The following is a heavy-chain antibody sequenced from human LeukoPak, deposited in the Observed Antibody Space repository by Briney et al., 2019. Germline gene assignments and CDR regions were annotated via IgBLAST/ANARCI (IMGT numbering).Heavy chain of an antibody. V-gene: IGHV3-23*01. D-gene: IGHD3-22*01. Sequence: GGSLRLSCAASGFTFSSYAMSWVRQAPGKGLEWVSAISGSGGSTYYADSVKGRFTISRDNSKNTLYLQMNSLRAEDTAVYYCAKDLRDSSGYYPTYFDYWGQGTLVTVSS. CDR1: GFTFSSYA. J-gene: IGHJ4*02. CDR3: AKDLRDSSGYYPTYFDY. CDR2: ISGSGGST.